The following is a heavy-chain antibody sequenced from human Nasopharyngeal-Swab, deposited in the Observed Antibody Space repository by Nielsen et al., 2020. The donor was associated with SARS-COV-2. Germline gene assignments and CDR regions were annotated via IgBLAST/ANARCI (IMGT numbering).Heavy chain of an antibody. CDR1: GGSISSSSYY. D-gene: IGHD4-17*01. V-gene: IGHV4-39*01. Sequence: SETLSLTCTVSGGSISSSSYYWGWIRQPPGKGLEWIGSIYYSGSTNYNPSLKSRVTISVDTSKNQFSLKLSSVTAADTAVYYCARHTVATPISHYFDYWGQGTLVTVSS. CDR3: ARHTVATPISHYFDY. CDR2: IYYSGST. J-gene: IGHJ4*02.